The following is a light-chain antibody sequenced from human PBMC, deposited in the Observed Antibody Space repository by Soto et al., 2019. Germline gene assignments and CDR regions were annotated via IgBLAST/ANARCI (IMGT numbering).Light chain of an antibody. CDR1: RGDIGGNNY. CDR2: DVT. V-gene: IGLV2-14*03. Sequence: QSALTQPASVSGSPGQSITISCTGTRGDIGGNNYVSWYQQHPGKAPKLMIYDVTNRPSGVSNRFSGSKSGNTASLTISGLQAEDEADYYCSSYTTSSTLFGGGTKLTVL. J-gene: IGLJ2*01. CDR3: SSYTTSSTL.